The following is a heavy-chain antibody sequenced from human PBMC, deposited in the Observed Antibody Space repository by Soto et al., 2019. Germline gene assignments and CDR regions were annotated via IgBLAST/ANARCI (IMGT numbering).Heavy chain of an antibody. CDR1: GASISGYY. J-gene: IGHJ5*02. V-gene: IGHV4-4*07. Sequence: PSETLSLTCTVSGASISGYYWSWIRKSAGKGLEWIGRIYATGTTDYNPSLKSRVMMSVDTSKKQFSLKLRSVAAADTAVYYCVRDGTKTLRDWFDPWGQGISVTVSS. CDR3: VRDGTKTLRDWFDP. D-gene: IGHD1-1*01. CDR2: IYATGTT.